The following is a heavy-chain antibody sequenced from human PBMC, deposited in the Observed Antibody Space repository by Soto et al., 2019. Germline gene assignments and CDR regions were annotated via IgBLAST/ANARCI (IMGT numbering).Heavy chain of an antibody. J-gene: IGHJ6*02. CDR1: GFSFSCCA. CDR3: AKDLHYWSAMDV. CDR2: VGHDGATT. D-gene: IGHD3-3*02. Sequence: EVQLLESGGGLIQPGGSLTLSCAASGFSFSCCAMSWVRQAPGRGLEWVSGVGHDGATTHYADSVKGRFTISKDNSKSTVYPQMNSLRAEDTAVYYCAKDLHYWSAMDVWGQGTTVTVSS. V-gene: IGHV3-23*01.